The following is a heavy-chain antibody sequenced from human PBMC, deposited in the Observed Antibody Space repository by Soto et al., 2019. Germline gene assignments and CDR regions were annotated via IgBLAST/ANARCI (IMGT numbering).Heavy chain of an antibody. CDR2: IIPVFGTV. Sequence: QVHLVQSGAEVKKPGSSVNVSCKASGGTLSSYGINWVRQAPGQGLEWMGGIIPVFGTVNYAQKFQGRVTIIADGSTRTAYMELSSLRSEDTAVYYCATRTDGYTKFDYWGQGTLVTVSS. CDR3: ATRTDGYTKFDY. D-gene: IGHD5-12*01. CDR1: GGTLSSYG. V-gene: IGHV1-69*01. J-gene: IGHJ4*02.